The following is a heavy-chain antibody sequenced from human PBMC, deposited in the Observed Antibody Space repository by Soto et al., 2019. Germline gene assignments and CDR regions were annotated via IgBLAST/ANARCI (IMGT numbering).Heavy chain of an antibody. Sequence: SETLSLTCAVYGGSFIRYYWSWILQPPWKRLEWIGEINHSGSTNYNPSLKSRVTISVDTSKNQFSLKLSSVTAADTAVYYCARGTYCSSTSCYWGMDVWGQGTTVTVSS. CDR3: ARGTYCSSTSCYWGMDV. J-gene: IGHJ6*02. CDR1: GGSFIRYY. CDR2: INHSGST. V-gene: IGHV4-34*01. D-gene: IGHD2-2*01.